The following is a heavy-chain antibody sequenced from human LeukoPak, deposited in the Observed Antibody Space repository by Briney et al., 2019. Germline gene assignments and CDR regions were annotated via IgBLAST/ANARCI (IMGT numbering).Heavy chain of an antibody. CDR3: ARGGYNTSYYFDC. CDR1: GFTVSYNY. J-gene: IGHJ4*01. Sequence: PGGSLRLSCAASGFTVSYNYMSWVRQAPGQGLEWVSIVYRGGSTYYADSVKGRFTISRDHSKNTLYLEMNSLRAEDTAIYYCARGGYNTSYYFDCWGQGTLVTVSS. D-gene: IGHD1-14*01. CDR2: VYRGGST. V-gene: IGHV3-53*01.